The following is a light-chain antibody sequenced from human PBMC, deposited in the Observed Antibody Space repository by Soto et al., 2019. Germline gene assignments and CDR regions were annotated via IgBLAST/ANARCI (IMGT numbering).Light chain of an antibody. J-gene: IGKJ1*01. CDR2: GAS. V-gene: IGKV3-20*01. CDR1: QSVSSSY. CDR3: QQYGSSPPT. Sequence: EIVLTQSPGTLSLSPGERATLSCRASQSVSSSYLAWYQQKPGQAPRLLLYGASSRATGIPDRFSGSGSGTDFTLTNSRLEPEDFAVYYWQQYGSSPPTFGQGTKVEIK.